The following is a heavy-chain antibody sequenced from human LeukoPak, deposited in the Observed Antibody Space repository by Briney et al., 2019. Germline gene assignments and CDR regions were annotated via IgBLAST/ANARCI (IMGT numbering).Heavy chain of an antibody. V-gene: IGHV3-23*01. D-gene: IGHD5-18*01. CDR3: AKDPPLPGYSYGADAFDI. CDR2: ISSSGHNS. J-gene: IGHJ3*02. Sequence: GGSLRLSCAASGFTFSDYAMNWVRQAPGKGLEYVSAISSSGHNSFYGDSVRGRFTISRDNSKNTLYLQMNSLRAEDTAVYYCAKDPPLPGYSYGADAFDIWGQGTMVTVSS. CDR1: GFTFSDYA.